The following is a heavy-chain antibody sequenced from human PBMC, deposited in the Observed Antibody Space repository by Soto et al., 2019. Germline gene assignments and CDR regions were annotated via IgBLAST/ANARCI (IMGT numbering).Heavy chain of an antibody. D-gene: IGHD6-13*01. J-gene: IGHJ6*02. CDR1: GFTFSSYE. Sequence: GGSLRLSCAASGFTFSSYEMNWVRQAPGKGLEWVSYISSSGSTIYYADSVKGRFTISRDNAKNSLYLQMNSLRAEDTAVYYCARCVRDQQQLNRYYYYGMDVWGQGTTVTVSS. V-gene: IGHV3-48*03. CDR3: ARCVRDQQQLNRYYYYGMDV. CDR2: ISSSGSTI.